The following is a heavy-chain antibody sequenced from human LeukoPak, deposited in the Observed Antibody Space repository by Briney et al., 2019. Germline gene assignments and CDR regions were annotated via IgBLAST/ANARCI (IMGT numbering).Heavy chain of an antibody. D-gene: IGHD6-6*01. Sequence: ASVTVSCKASGYTFTGYYMHWVRQAPGQGLEWMGWINPNSGRTNYAQKFQGRVTMTRDTSISTAYMELSRLRSDDTAVYYCALEYSSSSPDYWDQGTLVTVSS. CDR3: ALEYSSSSPDY. V-gene: IGHV1-2*02. CDR1: GYTFTGYY. J-gene: IGHJ4*02. CDR2: INPNSGRT.